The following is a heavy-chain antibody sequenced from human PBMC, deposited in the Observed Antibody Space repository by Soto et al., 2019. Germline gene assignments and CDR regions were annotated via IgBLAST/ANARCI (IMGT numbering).Heavy chain of an antibody. Sequence: GGSLRLSCAASGFTFDDYAMHWVRQAPGKGLEWVSGISWNSGSIGYADSVKGRFTISRDNAKNSLYLQMNSLRAEDTALYYCAKANTYYYDSSGYPDYWGQGTLVTVSS. CDR2: ISWNSGSI. V-gene: IGHV3-9*01. CDR1: GFTFDDYA. CDR3: AKANTYYYDSSGYPDY. D-gene: IGHD3-22*01. J-gene: IGHJ4*02.